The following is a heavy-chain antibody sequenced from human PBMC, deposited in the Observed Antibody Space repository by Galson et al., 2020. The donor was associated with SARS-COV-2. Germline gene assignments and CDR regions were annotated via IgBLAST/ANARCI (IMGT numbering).Heavy chain of an antibody. CDR3: AAGYGEGSYYYYYGMDV. CDR1: GGSISSYY. Sequence: SETLSLTCTVSGGSISSYYWSWIRQPPGKGLEWIGYIYYSGSTNYNPSLKSRVTISVDTSKNQFSLKLSSVTAADTAVYYCAAGYGEGSYYYYYGMDVWGQGTTVTVS. J-gene: IGHJ6*02. V-gene: IGHV4-59*13. D-gene: IGHD1-26*01. CDR2: IYYSGST.